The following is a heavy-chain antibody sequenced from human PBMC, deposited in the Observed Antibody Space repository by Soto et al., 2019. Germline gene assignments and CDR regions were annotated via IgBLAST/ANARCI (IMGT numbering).Heavy chain of an antibody. D-gene: IGHD1-1*01. Sequence: SETLSLTCTVTGGSMTTGDQYWTWIRHRPGEGLEWFGYINHRGSLYYNPSLESRVSMSVDTSKNQFSLNLSSVTAADTAVYYCARELPQRQGRNMDAWGQGTTVTVSS. CDR2: INHRGSL. V-gene: IGHV4-31*03. CDR3: ARELPQRQGRNMDA. CDR1: GGSMTTGDQY. J-gene: IGHJ6*02.